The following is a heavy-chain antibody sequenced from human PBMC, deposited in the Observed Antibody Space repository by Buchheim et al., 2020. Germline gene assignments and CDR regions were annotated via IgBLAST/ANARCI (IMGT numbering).Heavy chain of an antibody. CDR2: IKQDGNEK. Sequence: EVQLVESGGGLVQPGGSLRLSCAASEFTLSSYWMSWVRQAPGKGLEWVANIKQDGNEKYYVDSVKGRFTISRDNAKNSLYLQMNSLRVDDTAVYYCARLLIPHNDILTGHYFGWFAPWGKGTL. V-gene: IGHV3-7*01. CDR1: EFTLSSYW. CDR3: ARLLIPHNDILTGHYFGWFAP. J-gene: IGHJ5*02. D-gene: IGHD3-9*01.